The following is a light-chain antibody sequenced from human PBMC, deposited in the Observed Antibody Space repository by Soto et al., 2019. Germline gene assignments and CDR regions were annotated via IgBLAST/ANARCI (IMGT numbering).Light chain of an antibody. CDR3: QSYDRSLSGCV. CDR2: GNS. Sequence: QAVVTQPPSVSGAPGQRVTISCTGSSSNIGAGYDVHWYQQFPGTAPKLLIYGNSNRPAGVPDRFSGSKSGTSASLAITGLQAEDEADYYCQSYDRSLSGCVFGTGTKLTVL. J-gene: IGLJ1*01. CDR1: SSNIGAGYD. V-gene: IGLV1-40*01.